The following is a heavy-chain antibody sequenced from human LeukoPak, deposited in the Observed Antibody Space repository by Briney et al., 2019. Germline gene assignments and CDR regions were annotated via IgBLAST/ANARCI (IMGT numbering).Heavy chain of an antibody. J-gene: IGHJ4*02. CDR2: ISGSGGRT. V-gene: IGHV3-23*01. CDR1: GFTFSSYA. CDR3: AKTDSSVYSSSFDY. Sequence: GSLRLSCAVSGFTFSSYAMSWVRQAPGKGLEWVSAISGSGGRTYYADSVKGRFTISGDNPKNTLYLQMNSLRAEDTAVYYCAKTDSSVYSSSFDYWGRGTLVTVSS. D-gene: IGHD3-22*01.